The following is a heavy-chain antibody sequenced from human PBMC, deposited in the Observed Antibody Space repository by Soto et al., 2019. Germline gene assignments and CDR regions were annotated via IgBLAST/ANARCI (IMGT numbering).Heavy chain of an antibody. J-gene: IGHJ6*03. V-gene: IGHV3-23*01. CDR3: AKFKDTAMVSYYYMDV. CDR1: GFTFSSYA. D-gene: IGHD5-18*01. Sequence: GGSLRLSCAASGFTFSSYAMSWVRQAPGKGLEWVSAISGSGGSTYYADSVKGRFTISRDNSKNTLYLQMNSLRAEDTAVYYCAKFKDTAMVSYYYMDVWGKGTTVTVSS. CDR2: ISGSGGST.